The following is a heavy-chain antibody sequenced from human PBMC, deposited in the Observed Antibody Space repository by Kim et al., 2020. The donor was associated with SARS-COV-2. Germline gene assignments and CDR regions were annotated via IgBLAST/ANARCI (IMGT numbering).Heavy chain of an antibody. CDR2: GRT. CDR3: ARGELRFLP. D-gene: IGHD3-3*01. Sequence: GRTTHATSLKRRVTLSVDTSENQFSLRLSSVTAADTAVYYCARGELRFLPWGQGTLVTVSS. J-gene: IGHJ5*02. V-gene: IGHV4-59*09.